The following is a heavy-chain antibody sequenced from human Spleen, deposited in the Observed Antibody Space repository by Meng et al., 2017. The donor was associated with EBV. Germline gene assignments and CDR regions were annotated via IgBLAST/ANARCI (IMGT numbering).Heavy chain of an antibody. CDR1: VYTFTSYS. Sequence: VQYRDAVQMPRASMMASWTASVYTFTSYSISWVQQTPGHGREWMGWISLYHGNTNEPTTLKHKVTMTIATSTAKAYMELTRMRSADTAVDYSARWPSCSGGTCYSQYFDYWGQGTLVTVSS. D-gene: IGHD2-15*01. CDR2: ISLYHGNT. V-gene: IGHV1-18*01. CDR3: ARWPSCSGGTCYSQYFDY. J-gene: IGHJ4*02.